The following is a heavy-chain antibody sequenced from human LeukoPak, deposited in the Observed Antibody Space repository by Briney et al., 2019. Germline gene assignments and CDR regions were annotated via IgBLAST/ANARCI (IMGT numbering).Heavy chain of an antibody. V-gene: IGHV3-48*01. D-gene: IGHD6-25*01. CDR2: IGVGGRPT. CDR3: AKFFPPSGGASGWSWVIDH. J-gene: IGHJ5*02. CDR1: GFSFSHYS. Sequence: GGSLRLSCAASGFSFSHYSMTWARQASGKGLEWISYIGVGGRPTNYADSVKARFTISRDDAQNSLYLQMNSLRAEDTAVYYCAKFFPPSGGASGWSWVIDHWGQGTLVTVSS.